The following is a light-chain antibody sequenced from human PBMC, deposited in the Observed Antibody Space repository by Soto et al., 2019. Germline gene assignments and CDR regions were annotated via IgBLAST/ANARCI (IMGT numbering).Light chain of an antibody. CDR2: ENN. CDR3: GTWDSSLSALYV. V-gene: IGLV1-51*02. Sequence: QSVLTQPPSVSASPGQKVTISCSGSSSKFGNNYVSWYQQLPGTAPKLLIYENNKRPSGIPDRFSGSKSGTSATLGITGLQTGDEADYYCGTWDSSLSALYVFGTGTKVPS. CDR1: SSKFGNNY. J-gene: IGLJ1*01.